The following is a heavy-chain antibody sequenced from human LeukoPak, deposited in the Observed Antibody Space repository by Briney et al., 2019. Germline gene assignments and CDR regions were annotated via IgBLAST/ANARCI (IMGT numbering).Heavy chain of an antibody. CDR1: GGSFSGYY. Sequence: PSETLSLTCAVYGGSFSGYYWSWIRQPPGKGLEWIGEINHSGSTNYNPSLKSRVTISVDTSKNQFSLKLSSVTAADTAVYYCAREIGSYYYHYYYMDVWGKGTTVTVSS. V-gene: IGHV4-34*01. CDR3: AREIGSYYYHYYYMDV. CDR2: INHSGST. D-gene: IGHD1-26*01. J-gene: IGHJ6*03.